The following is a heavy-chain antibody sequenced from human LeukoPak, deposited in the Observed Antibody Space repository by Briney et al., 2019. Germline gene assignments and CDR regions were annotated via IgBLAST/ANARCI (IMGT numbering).Heavy chain of an antibody. CDR3: GRVGYVACIDL. D-gene: IGHD3-9*01. J-gene: IGHJ4*02. Sequence: PGGSLRLSCAASGFSFNSYWMTWVRQPPGRGREWVANIDPAGTDTYYVDPVKSRFTIARDNAKNLVYLQMNTLRAEDTAVYSCGRVGYVACIDLWGQGTLVTVSS. CDR1: GFSFNSYW. CDR2: IDPAGTDT. V-gene: IGHV3-7*01.